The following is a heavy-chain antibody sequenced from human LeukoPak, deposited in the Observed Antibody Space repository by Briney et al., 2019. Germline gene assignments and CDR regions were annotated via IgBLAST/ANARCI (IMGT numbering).Heavy chain of an antibody. CDR3: ARHSNSADWKYALDI. Sequence: SETLSLTCTVSGGSISNYYWSWIRQPPGKGLEWIGYIYYSGNTNYNPSLKSRVTISVDTSKNQFSLKLSSVTAADTAMYYCARHSNSADWKYALDIWGQGTMVTVSS. CDR1: GGSISNYY. V-gene: IGHV4-59*08. J-gene: IGHJ3*02. CDR2: IYYSGNT. D-gene: IGHD1-7*01.